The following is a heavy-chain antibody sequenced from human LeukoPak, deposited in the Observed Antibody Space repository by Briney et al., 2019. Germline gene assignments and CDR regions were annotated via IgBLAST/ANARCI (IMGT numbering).Heavy chain of an antibody. D-gene: IGHD6-13*01. Sequence: ASVKVSCKASGYTFTSYYMHWVRQAPGQGLEWVGIINPSGGSTSYAQKFQGGVTITRDTSTSPVYMELSSLRSEDTAVYYCARKYSNSWSYAFDIWGQGTMVTVSS. CDR3: ARKYSNSWSYAFDI. J-gene: IGHJ3*02. CDR1: GYTFTSYY. CDR2: INPSGGST. V-gene: IGHV1-46*01.